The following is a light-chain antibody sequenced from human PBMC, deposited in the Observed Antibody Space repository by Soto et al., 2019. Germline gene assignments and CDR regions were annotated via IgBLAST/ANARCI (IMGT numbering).Light chain of an antibody. Sequence: QSVLTQPASVSGSPGQSITISCTGTSSDVGSYNLVSWYQQHPGNAPKLMIYEGSKRPSGASNRFFGSKSGNTASLTISGLQAEDEADYYCCSFARGSTLVFGGGTKVTVL. CDR2: EGS. CDR3: CSFARGSTLV. CDR1: SSDVGSYNL. J-gene: IGLJ3*02. V-gene: IGLV2-23*01.